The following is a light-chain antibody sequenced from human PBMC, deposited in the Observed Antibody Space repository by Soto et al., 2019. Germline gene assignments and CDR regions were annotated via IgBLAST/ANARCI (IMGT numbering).Light chain of an antibody. Sequence: AIQLTQSPSSLSASLVDRITITCRPSQGISSALAWYQQKPGKAPKLLIYDASSLESGVPSRFSGSGSGTDFTLTISSLQPEDFATYYCQQFNNYPQITFGQGTRLEI. CDR2: DAS. CDR3: QQFNNYPQIT. V-gene: IGKV1D-13*01. CDR1: QGISSA. J-gene: IGKJ5*01.